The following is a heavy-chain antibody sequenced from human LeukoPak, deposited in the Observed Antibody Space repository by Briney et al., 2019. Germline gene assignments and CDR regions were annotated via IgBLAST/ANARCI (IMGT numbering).Heavy chain of an antibody. Sequence: GASVKVSCKASGYTFTSYAMHWGRQAPGQRLEWMGWIDAGNGNTKYSQKFQGRVTITRDTSASPAYMELSSLRSEDTAVYYCARGEQQLVRRYFDYWGQGTLVTVSS. CDR3: ARGEQQLVRRYFDY. J-gene: IGHJ4*02. V-gene: IGHV1-3*01. CDR1: GYTFTSYA. CDR2: IDAGNGNT. D-gene: IGHD6-13*01.